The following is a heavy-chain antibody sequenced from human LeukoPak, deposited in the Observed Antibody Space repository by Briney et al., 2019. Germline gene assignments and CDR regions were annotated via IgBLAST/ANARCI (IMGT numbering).Heavy chain of an antibody. Sequence: PGGSLRLSCAASGFTFSSYSMNWARQAPGKGLEWVSSISSSSSYIYYADSVKGRFTISRDNAKNSLYLQMNSLRAEDRAVYYCAELGITMIGGVWGKGTTVTISS. J-gene: IGHJ6*04. V-gene: IGHV3-21*01. D-gene: IGHD3-10*02. CDR1: GFTFSSYS. CDR3: AELGITMIGGV. CDR2: ISSSSSYI.